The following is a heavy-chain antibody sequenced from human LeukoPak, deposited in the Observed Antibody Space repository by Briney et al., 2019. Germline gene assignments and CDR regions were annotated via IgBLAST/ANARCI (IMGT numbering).Heavy chain of an antibody. CDR3: ARQNVLLWFGELLDAFDI. J-gene: IGHJ3*02. CDR1: GGSISSSSYY. Sequence: SETLSLTCTVSGGSISSSSYYWGWIRQPPGKGLEWIGSIYYSGSTYYNPSLKSRVTISLDTSRNQFSLKLSSVTAADTAVYYCARQNVLLWFGELLDAFDIWGQGTMVTVSS. D-gene: IGHD3-10*01. CDR2: IYYSGST. V-gene: IGHV4-39*07.